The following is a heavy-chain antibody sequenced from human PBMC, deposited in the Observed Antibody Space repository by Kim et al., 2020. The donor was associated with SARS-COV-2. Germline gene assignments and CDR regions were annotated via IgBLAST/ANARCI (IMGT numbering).Heavy chain of an antibody. V-gene: IGHV3-23*01. J-gene: IGHJ4*02. CDR2: VGGGGVDT. Sequence: GGSLRLSCAASGFTFSSYAMRWVRQAPGKGLEWVSSVGGGGVDTYYADSVRGRFTISRDNSKNTLYLQMNSLRTEDTAIYYCVRDGGKYSHGLWGQGTLVTVSS. CDR3: VRDGGKYSHGL. CDR1: GFTFSSYA. D-gene: IGHD5-18*01.